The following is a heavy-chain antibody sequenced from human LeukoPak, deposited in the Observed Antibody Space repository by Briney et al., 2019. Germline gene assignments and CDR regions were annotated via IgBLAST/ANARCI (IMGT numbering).Heavy chain of an antibody. J-gene: IGHJ6*03. CDR1: GFTFSSYE. V-gene: IGHV3-48*03. CDR2: ISSSGSTI. D-gene: IGHD3-9*01. CDR3: ARDLYDILTGYYMDV. Sequence: PGGSLRLSCAASGFTFSSYEMNWVRQAPGKGLEWVSYISSSGSTIYYADSVKGRFTISRDNAKNSLYLQMNSLRAEDTAVYYCARDLYDILTGYYMDVWGKGTTVTVSS.